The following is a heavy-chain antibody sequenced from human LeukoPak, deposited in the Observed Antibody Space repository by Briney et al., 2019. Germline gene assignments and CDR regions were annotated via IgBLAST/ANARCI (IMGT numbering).Heavy chain of an antibody. J-gene: IGHJ5*02. Sequence: GGSLRHSCAASGFTFSNYAMSWVRQAPGKGLEWVSAISGSGGSTYYADSVKGRFTISRDNSKNTLYLQMNSLRAEDTALYYCAKNTNTDWFDPWGQGTLLTVSS. CDR2: ISGSGGST. D-gene: IGHD2-2*02. CDR1: GFTFSNYA. V-gene: IGHV3-23*01. CDR3: AKNTNTDWFDP.